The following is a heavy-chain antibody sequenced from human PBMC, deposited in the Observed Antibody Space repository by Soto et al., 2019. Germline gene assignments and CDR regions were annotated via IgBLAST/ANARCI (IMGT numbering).Heavy chain of an antibody. V-gene: IGHV4-61*08. CDR1: GDSVNTGVYY. J-gene: IGHJ5*02. Sequence: QVQLQESGPGLVKPSETLSLTCTVSGDSVNTGVYYWSWVRQSPGKGLEWIGYIHHSGRAQYHPSLTSRVTTSVYPSKNQFSLSLTSVAAADTAVYYCARLSIAAAGTPLGFDPWGPGTPVTVSS. CDR3: ARLSIAAAGTPLGFDP. CDR2: IHHSGRA. D-gene: IGHD6-13*01.